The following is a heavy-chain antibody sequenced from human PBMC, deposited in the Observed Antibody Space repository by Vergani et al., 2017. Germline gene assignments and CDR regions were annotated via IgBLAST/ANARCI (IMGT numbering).Heavy chain of an antibody. CDR3: ARSPSGDYGDYMGGRWYNWFDP. Sequence: QVQLQQWGAGLLKPSETLSLTCAVHGGSFSGYYWSWIRQPPGKGLEWIGEINHSGSTNYNPSLKSRVTISVDTSKNQFSLKLSSVTAADTAVYYCARSPSGDYGDYMGGRWYNWFDPWGQGTLVTVSS. V-gene: IGHV4-34*01. D-gene: IGHD4-17*01. J-gene: IGHJ5*02. CDR2: INHSGST. CDR1: GGSFSGYY.